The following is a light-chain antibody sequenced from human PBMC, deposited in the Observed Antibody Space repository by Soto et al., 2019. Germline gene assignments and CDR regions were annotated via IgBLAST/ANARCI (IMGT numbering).Light chain of an antibody. CDR1: SSNIGSNT. Sequence: QSVLTQPPSASGTPGQRVTISCSGSSSNIGSNTVNWYQHLPGTAPKLLIYTNNQRPSGVPDRFSGSKSGTPASLAISGLQSGDEAYYCCVAWDDSLDGYVFGPGTKVTVL. CDR2: TNN. V-gene: IGLV1-44*01. CDR3: VAWDDSLDGYV. J-gene: IGLJ1*01.